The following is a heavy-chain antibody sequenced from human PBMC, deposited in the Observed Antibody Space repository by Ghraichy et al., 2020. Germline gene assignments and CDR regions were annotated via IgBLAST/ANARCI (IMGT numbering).Heavy chain of an antibody. Sequence: SVKVSCKASGATFSSYAISWVRQAPGQGLEWMGGIIPIFGTANYAQKFQGRVTITADESTSTAYMELSSLRSEDTAVYYCAVDTAMVAGDYYGMDVWGQGTTVTVSS. J-gene: IGHJ6*02. V-gene: IGHV1-69*13. CDR3: AVDTAMVAGDYYGMDV. CDR1: GATFSSYA. CDR2: IIPIFGTA. D-gene: IGHD5-18*01.